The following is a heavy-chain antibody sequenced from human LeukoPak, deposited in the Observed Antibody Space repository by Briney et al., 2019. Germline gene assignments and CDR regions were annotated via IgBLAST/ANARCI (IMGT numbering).Heavy chain of an antibody. CDR3: VKDVDSSGWPYYYYGMDV. J-gene: IGHJ6*02. D-gene: IGHD6-19*01. CDR2: ISRNGGST. V-gene: IGHV3-64D*06. Sequence: PGGSLRLSCSASGFTFSSYAMHWVRQAPGKGLEYVSAISRNGGSTYYADSVKGRFTISRDNSKNTLYLQMSSLRAEDTAVYYCVKDVDSSGWPYYYYGMDVWGQGTTVTVSS. CDR1: GFTFSSYA.